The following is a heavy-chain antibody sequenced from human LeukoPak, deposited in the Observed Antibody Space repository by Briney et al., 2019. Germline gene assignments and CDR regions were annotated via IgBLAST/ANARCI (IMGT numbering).Heavy chain of an antibody. CDR1: GGTFSSYA. J-gene: IGHJ4*02. D-gene: IGHD2/OR15-2a*01. Sequence: ASVKVSCKASGGTFSSYAISWVRQAPGQGLEWMGGIIPIFGTANYAQKFQGRVTITADESTSTAYMELSSLRSEDTAVYYCARARQNLGPVQMDYWGQGTLVTASS. CDR3: ARARQNLGPVQMDY. CDR2: IIPIFGTA. V-gene: IGHV1-69*13.